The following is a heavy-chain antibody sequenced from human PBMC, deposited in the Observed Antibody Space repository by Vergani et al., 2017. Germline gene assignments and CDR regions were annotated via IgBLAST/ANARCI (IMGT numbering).Heavy chain of an antibody. CDR2: IWYDGSNK. J-gene: IGHJ6*02. V-gene: IGHV3-33*01. CDR1: GFTFSSYC. CDR3: ARDNGSGTGFGYYYYYGMDV. D-gene: IGHD3-10*01. Sequence: QVQLVESGGGVVQPGRSLRLSCAASGFTFSSYCMHWVRQAPGKGLEWVAVIWYDGSNKYYADSVKGRFTISRDNSKNTLYLQMKSLRAEDTAAYYCARDNGSGTGFGYYYYYGMDVWGQGTTVTVSS.